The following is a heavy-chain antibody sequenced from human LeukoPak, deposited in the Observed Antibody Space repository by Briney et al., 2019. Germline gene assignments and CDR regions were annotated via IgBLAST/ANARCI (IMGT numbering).Heavy chain of an antibody. CDR1: GITVRSNY. V-gene: IGHV4-34*01. J-gene: IGHJ4*02. D-gene: IGHD3-22*01. CDR3: ARLGYYDSSGYYYEVFDY. CDR2: INHSGST. Sequence: PGGSLRLSCAASGITVRSNYMSWVRQPPGKGLEWIGEINHSGSTNYNPSLKSRVTISVDTSKNQFSLKLSSVTAADTAVYYCARLGYYDSSGYYYEVFDYWGQGTLVTVSS.